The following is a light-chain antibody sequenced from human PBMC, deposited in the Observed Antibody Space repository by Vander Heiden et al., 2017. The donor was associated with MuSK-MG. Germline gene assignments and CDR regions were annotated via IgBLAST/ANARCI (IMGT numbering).Light chain of an antibody. CDR1: QSVSSSY. CDR3: QQDGSSPLT. J-gene: IGKJ4*01. V-gene: IGKV3-20*01. CDR2: GAS. Sequence: EIVLTQSPGTLSLSPGERATLSCRASQSVSSSYLAWYQQKPGQAPRLLMYGASRRATGIPDRFSGSGSGTDFTLTISILESEDFAVYYCQQDGSSPLTFGGGTKVEIK.